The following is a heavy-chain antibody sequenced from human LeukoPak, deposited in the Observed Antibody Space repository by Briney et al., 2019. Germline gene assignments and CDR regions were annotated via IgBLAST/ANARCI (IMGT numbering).Heavy chain of an antibody. J-gene: IGHJ6*03. CDR1: GYTLTELS. V-gene: IGHV1-24*01. D-gene: IGHD5-18*01. CDR3: ARDRGYSYAKKSSEYYYMDV. Sequence: GASVKVSCKVSGYTLTELSMHWVRRAPGKGLEWMGGFDPEDGETIYAQKFQGRVTITADESTSTVYMELSSLRSEDTAVYYCARDRGYSYAKKSSEYYYMDVWGKGTTVTISS. CDR2: FDPEDGET.